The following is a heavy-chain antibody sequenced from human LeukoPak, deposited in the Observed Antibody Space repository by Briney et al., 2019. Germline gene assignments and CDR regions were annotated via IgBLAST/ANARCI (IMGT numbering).Heavy chain of an antibody. CDR3: ARLGYDGHDY. J-gene: IGHJ4*02. V-gene: IGHV4-59*08. CDR2: IYYSGST. D-gene: IGHD2-15*01. CDR1: GGSLSSYY. Sequence: SETLSLTCPVSGGSLSSYYWSWIRQPPGKGLEWIGYIYYSGSTNYNPSLKSRVTISVDTSKNRFSLKLSSVTAADTAVYYCARLGYDGHDYWGQGTLVTVSS.